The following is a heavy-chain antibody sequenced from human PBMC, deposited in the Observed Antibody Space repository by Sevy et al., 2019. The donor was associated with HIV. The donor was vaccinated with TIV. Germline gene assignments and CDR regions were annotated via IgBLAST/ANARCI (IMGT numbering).Heavy chain of an antibody. J-gene: IGHJ6*02. CDR3: TTDHPQDYDFWSGYFSYYYYYGMDV. V-gene: IGHV3-15*07. CDR1: GFTFSNAW. CDR2: IKSKTDGGTT. Sequence: GGSLRLSCAASGFTFSNAWMNWVRQAPGKGLEWVGRIKSKTDGGTTDYAAPVKGRFTISRDDSKNTLYLQMNSLKTEDTAVYYCTTDHPQDYDFWSGYFSYYYYYGMDVWGQGTTVTVSS. D-gene: IGHD3-3*01.